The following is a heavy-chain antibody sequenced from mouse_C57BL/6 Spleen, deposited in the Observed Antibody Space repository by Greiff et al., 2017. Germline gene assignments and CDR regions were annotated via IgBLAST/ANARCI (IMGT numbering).Heavy chain of an antibody. D-gene: IGHD1-1*01. CDR1: GYTFTSYW. CDR3: ARGPLITTVVALYAMDY. V-gene: IGHV1-72*01. J-gene: IGHJ4*01. CDR2: IDPNSGGT. Sequence: QVQLQQPGAELVKPGASVKLSCKASGYTFTSYWMHWVKQRPGRGLEWIGRIDPNSGGTKYNEKFKSKAILTVDKPSSTAYMQLSSLTSEDSAVYYCARGPLITTVVALYAMDYWGQGTSVTVSS.